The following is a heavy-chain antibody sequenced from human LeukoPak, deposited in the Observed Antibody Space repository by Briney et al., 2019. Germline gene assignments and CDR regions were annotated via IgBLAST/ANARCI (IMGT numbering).Heavy chain of an antibody. CDR2: ISGSGAST. CDR3: AKDGRGGYSYGSYFDS. D-gene: IGHD5-18*01. Sequence: GGSLRLSCAASGFTFTDYAMSWVRQAPGKGLEWVSAISGSGASTYYADSVKGRYTISRDNSKNTLYLQMNSLRAEDTALYYCAKDGRGGYSYGSYFDSWGQGILVTVSS. V-gene: IGHV3-23*01. CDR1: GFTFTDYA. J-gene: IGHJ4*02.